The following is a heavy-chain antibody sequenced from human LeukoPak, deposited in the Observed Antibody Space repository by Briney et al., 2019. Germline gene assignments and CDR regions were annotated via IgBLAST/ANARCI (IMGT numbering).Heavy chain of an antibody. J-gene: IGHJ4*02. V-gene: IGHV4-59*01. Sequence: SETLSLTCTVSGDSISGYYWSWIRQPPGKGLEWIGYVFSSGTTDYNPSLKGRVTLLVDTSKNQFSLELSSVTAADTAVYYCARDLGSSSGYWDYWGQGTLVTVSS. CDR3: ARDLGSSSGYWDY. D-gene: IGHD6-6*01. CDR1: GDSISGYY. CDR2: VFSSGTT.